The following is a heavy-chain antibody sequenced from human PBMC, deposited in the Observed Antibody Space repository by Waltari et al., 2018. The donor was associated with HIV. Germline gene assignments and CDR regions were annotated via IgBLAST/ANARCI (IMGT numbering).Heavy chain of an antibody. J-gene: IGHJ6*02. Sequence: QLQLQESGPGLAKPSATLSLTCTVPGGSISSCSYYWGWIRQPPGKGLEWIGSIYYSGSTYYNPSLKSRVTISVDTSKNQFSLKLSSVTAADTAVYYCARPIVVGALGYGMDVWGQGTTVTVSS. V-gene: IGHV4-39*01. CDR1: GGSISSCSYY. CDR3: ARPIVVGALGYGMDV. CDR2: IYYSGST. D-gene: IGHD2-2*01.